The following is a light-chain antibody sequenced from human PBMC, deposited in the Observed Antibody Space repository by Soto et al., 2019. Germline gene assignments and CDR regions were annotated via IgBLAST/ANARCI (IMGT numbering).Light chain of an antibody. CDR3: QQYGSPPPT. CDR1: QSLYNSF. V-gene: IGKV3-20*01. J-gene: IGKJ2*01. Sequence: EIVLTQSPGTLSLSPGERATLSCRASQSLYNSFLAWYQQKPGQTPRLLINAVSNRATGVPDRFSGSGSGTDFTLTISRLEPEDFAVYYCQQYGSPPPTLGQGTKVRS. CDR2: AVS.